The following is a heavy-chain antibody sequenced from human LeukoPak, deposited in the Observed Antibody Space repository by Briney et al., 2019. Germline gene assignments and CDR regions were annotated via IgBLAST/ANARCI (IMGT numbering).Heavy chain of an antibody. D-gene: IGHD3-10*01. Sequence: TGGSLRLSCAASGFTFGSYSMNWVRQAPGKGLEWVSSISASGGSTYYADSVKGRFTISRDNSKNTLYVQMNSLRVEDTAVYYCAKEGTWFGVFAFDYWGQGTLVTVSS. V-gene: IGHV3-23*01. CDR2: ISASGGST. CDR3: AKEGTWFGVFAFDY. J-gene: IGHJ4*02. CDR1: GFTFGSYS.